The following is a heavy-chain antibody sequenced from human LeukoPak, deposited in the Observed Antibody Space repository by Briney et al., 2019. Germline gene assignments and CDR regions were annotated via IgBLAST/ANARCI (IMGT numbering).Heavy chain of an antibody. V-gene: IGHV3-30*18. CDR3: AKDQVTDQWLGEIDY. D-gene: IGHD6-19*01. CDR1: GFTFSSYG. Sequence: PGGSLRLSCAASGFTFSSYGMHWVRQAPGKGLEWVAVISYDGSNKYYADSVKGRFTISRDNSKNTLYLQMNSLRAEDKAVYYCAKDQVTDQWLGEIDYWGQGTLVTVSS. J-gene: IGHJ4*02. CDR2: ISYDGSNK.